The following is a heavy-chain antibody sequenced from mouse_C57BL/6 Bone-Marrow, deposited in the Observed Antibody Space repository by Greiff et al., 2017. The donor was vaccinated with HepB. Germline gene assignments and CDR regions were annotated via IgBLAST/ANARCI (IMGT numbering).Heavy chain of an antibody. V-gene: IGHV5-6*01. Sequence: EVKLMESGGDLVKPGGSLKLSCAASGFTFSSYGMSWVRQTPDKRLEWVATISSGGSYTYYPDSVKGRFTISRDNAKNTLYLQMSSLKSEDTAMYYCARDYYGSSPHYWGQGTTLTVSS. J-gene: IGHJ2*01. CDR3: ARDYYGSSPHY. CDR1: GFTFSSYG. CDR2: ISSGGSYT. D-gene: IGHD1-1*01.